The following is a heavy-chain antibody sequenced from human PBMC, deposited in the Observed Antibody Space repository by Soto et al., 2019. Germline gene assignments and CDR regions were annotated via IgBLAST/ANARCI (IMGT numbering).Heavy chain of an antibody. Sequence: ASVKVSCTASGYSFTSYGISWVRQAPGQGLEGMGWISAYNGNTNYAQKLQGRVTMTTDTSTSTAYMELRSLRSDDKAVYYCARDYDFWSAQTLDYYYYYMDVWGKGTTVTVSS. CDR2: ISAYNGNT. V-gene: IGHV1-18*01. CDR3: ARDYDFWSAQTLDYYYYYMDV. CDR1: GYSFTSYG. D-gene: IGHD3-3*01. J-gene: IGHJ6*03.